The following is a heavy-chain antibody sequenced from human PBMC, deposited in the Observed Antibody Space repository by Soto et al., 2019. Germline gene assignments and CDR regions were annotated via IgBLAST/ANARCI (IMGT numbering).Heavy chain of an antibody. D-gene: IGHD3-9*01. CDR3: ARGLVIRPYYYHGMDV. CDR2: ISSIGST. J-gene: IGHJ6*02. Sequence: QVQLQESGPGLVKPSQTLSLTCTVSGGSISSGDYFWSWIRQSPGKGLEWIEYISSIGSTYYNPSLKSRVSVSRDTSKNQFSLKLSSVTTTDTAVYYCARGLVIRPYYYHGMDVWGQGTTVTVSS. CDR1: GGSISSGDYF. V-gene: IGHV4-30-4*01.